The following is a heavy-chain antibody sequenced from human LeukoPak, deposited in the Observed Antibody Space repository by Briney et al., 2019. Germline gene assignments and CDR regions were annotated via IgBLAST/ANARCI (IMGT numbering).Heavy chain of an antibody. CDR1: GVTLSSDY. J-gene: IGHJ4*02. CDR3: ARYVPGQGRGFDN. Sequence: PGCALTLACAASGVTLSSDYMSWFRQSPETEQEWVSVIYSGGSTSYADSVKGRFTISRANSKNTVYLQMHSLRAEDTAVYYCARYVPGQGRGFDNWGQGTLVTVTS. CDR2: IYSGGST. V-gene: IGHV3-53*01. D-gene: IGHD3-16*01.